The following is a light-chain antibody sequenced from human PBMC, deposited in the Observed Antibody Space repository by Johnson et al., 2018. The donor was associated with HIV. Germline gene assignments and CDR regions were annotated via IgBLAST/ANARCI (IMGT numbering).Light chain of an antibody. CDR2: DNN. J-gene: IGLJ1*01. V-gene: IGLV1-51*01. CDR1: SSNIGNNY. Sequence: VLTQPPSVSAAPGQKVTISCSGSSSNIGNNYVSWYQQLPETAPKLLIYDNNKRPSGIPDRFSGSKSGTSATMGITGLQTGDEADYYCGTWDVRLNIYVFGTGTKVTVL. CDR3: GTWDVRLNIYV.